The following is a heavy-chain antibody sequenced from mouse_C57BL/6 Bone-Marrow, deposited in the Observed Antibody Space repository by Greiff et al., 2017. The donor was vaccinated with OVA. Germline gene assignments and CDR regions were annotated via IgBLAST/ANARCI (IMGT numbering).Heavy chain of an antibody. D-gene: IGHD1-1*01. J-gene: IGHJ2*01. V-gene: IGHV6-3*01. CDR2: IRLKSDNYAT. CDR1: GFTFSNYW. CDR3: TAGSSLDY. Sequence: EVQLVESGGGLVQPGGSMKLSCVASGFTFSNYWINWVRQSPEKGLEWVAQIRLKSDNYATHYAESVKGRFTISRDDSKSSVYLQMNNLRAEDTGIYYCTAGSSLDYWGQGTTLTVSS.